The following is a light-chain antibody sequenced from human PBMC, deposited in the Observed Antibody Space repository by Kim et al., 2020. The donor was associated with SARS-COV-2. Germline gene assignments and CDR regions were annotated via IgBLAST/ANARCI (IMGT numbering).Light chain of an antibody. J-gene: IGLJ3*02. CDR1: TSNIGSNS. CDR2: SNN. CDR3: AAWDDSLNGPV. Sequence: GQRVTISCSGSTSNIGSNSVNWYQQLPGTAPKLLIYSNNQRPSGVPDRFSGSKSGTSASLAISVLQSEDEADYYCAAWDDSLNGPVFGGGTQLTVL. V-gene: IGLV1-44*01.